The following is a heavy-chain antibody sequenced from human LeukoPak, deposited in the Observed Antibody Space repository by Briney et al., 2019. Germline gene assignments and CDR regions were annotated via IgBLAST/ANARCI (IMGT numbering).Heavy chain of an antibody. CDR3: AKAGVVGTYYYYYYMDV. D-gene: IGHD3-3*01. V-gene: IGHV3-20*04. Sequence: GGSLRLSCAASGFTFSSYAMSWVRQAPGKGLEWVSGINWNGGSTGYADSVKGRFTISRDNAKNSLYLQMNSLRAEDTALYYCAKAGVVGTYYYYYYMDVWGKGTTVTVSS. J-gene: IGHJ6*03. CDR1: GFTFSSYA. CDR2: INWNGGST.